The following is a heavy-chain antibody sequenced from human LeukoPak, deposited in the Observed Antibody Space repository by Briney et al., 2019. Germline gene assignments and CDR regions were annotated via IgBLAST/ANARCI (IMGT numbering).Heavy chain of an antibody. D-gene: IGHD3-3*01. Sequence: SETLSLTCTVSGGSMNNYYWSWIRQAPGKGLEWIGYISDSGSTNYNPSLKSRVTISVDTSKNQFSLKLSSVTAADTAVYYCARERRFLEWLPEDYFDYWGQGTLVTVSS. V-gene: IGHV4-59*01. CDR3: ARERRFLEWLPEDYFDY. CDR1: GGSMNNYY. CDR2: ISDSGST. J-gene: IGHJ4*02.